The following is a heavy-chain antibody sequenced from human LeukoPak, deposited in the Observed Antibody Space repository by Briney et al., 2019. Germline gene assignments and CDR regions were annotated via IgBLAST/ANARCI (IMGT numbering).Heavy chain of an antibody. CDR3: AKNGEYSYGDFYYYYMDV. V-gene: IGHV3-21*01. J-gene: IGHJ6*03. Sequence: GGSLRLSCAASGVTFSGYSMNWVRQAPGKGLEWVSAITATSLHIYYADSVKGRFTISRDNAKNSLYLQMNSLRVEDTALYYCAKNGEYSYGDFYYYYMDVWGKGTTVTVSS. CDR1: GVTFSGYS. CDR2: ITATSLHI. D-gene: IGHD5-18*01.